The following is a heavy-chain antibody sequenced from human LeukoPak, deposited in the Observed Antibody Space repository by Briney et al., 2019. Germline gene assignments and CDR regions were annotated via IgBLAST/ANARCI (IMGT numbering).Heavy chain of an antibody. CDR3: ARHVSRYCSGGRCYGLDY. D-gene: IGHD2-15*01. V-gene: IGHV4-34*01. Sequence: AGGSLRLSCAASGFTFDYYGMSWVRQAPGKGLEWVGEINRSGSTNYNPSRKSRVTISVDHYNNQFSVEQSAVTGADRAVVYGARHVSRYCSGGRCYGLDYWGQGTLVTVSS. CDR2: INRSGST. CDR1: GFTFDYYG. J-gene: IGHJ4*02.